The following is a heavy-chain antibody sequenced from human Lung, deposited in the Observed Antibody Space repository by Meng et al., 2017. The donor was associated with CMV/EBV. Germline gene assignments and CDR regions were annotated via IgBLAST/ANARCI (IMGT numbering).Heavy chain of an antibody. CDR2: ISNDGSAT. Sequence: GGSLRLXCAASGFTLRDYWMHWVRQVPGKGLVWVARISNDGSATSYAESVRGRFTNTRDNAKRILYLEMHNLRDEDTALYYCVREKGVVNYFHVIDVWGQGXTAASSS. V-gene: IGHV3-74*01. J-gene: IGHJ6*01. CDR3: VREKGVVNYFHVIDV. D-gene: IGHD3-10*02. CDR1: GFTLRDYW.